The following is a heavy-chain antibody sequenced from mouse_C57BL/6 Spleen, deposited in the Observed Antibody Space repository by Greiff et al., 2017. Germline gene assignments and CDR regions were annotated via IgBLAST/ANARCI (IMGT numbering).Heavy chain of an antibody. CDR2: IYPGGGNT. J-gene: IGHJ2*01. D-gene: IGHD4-1*01. CDR3: ARKDNWDYLDY. CDR1: GYTFTDYY. V-gene: IGHV1-76*01. Sequence: QVQLQQSGAELVRPGASVKLSCKASGYTFTDYYINWVKQRPGQGLEWIARIYPGGGNTYYNEKFKGKATLTAEKSSSTAYMQLSSLTSEDSAVYFCARKDNWDYLDYWGQGTTLTVSS.